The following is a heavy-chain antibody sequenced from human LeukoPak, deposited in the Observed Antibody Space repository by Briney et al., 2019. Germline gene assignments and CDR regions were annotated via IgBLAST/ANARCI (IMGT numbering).Heavy chain of an antibody. Sequence: ASVKVSCKVSGYTLTELSMHWVRQAPGKGLEWMGCFGPEDGETIYAQKFQGRVTITRDMSTSTVYMELSSLRSEDTAVYYCARGTSDTNWFDPWGQGTLVTVSS. CDR3: ARGTSDTNWFDP. D-gene: IGHD2-2*01. J-gene: IGHJ5*02. V-gene: IGHV1-24*01. CDR2: FGPEDGET. CDR1: GYTLTELS.